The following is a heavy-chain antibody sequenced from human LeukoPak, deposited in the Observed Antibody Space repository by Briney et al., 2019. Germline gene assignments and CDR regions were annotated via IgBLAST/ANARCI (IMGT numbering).Heavy chain of an antibody. Sequence: ASVKVSCKASGYTFTSYYMHWVRQAPGQGLEWMGIINPSGGSTSYAQKFQGRVTMTRDTSTSTVYMELSSLRSKDTAVYYCARDYSSGWTKYYFDYWGQGTLVTVSS. D-gene: IGHD6-19*01. V-gene: IGHV1-46*01. CDR2: INPSGGST. CDR1: GYTFTSYY. CDR3: ARDYSSGWTKYYFDY. J-gene: IGHJ4*02.